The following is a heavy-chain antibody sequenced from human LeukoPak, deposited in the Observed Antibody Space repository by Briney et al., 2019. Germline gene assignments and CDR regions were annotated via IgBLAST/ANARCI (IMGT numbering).Heavy chain of an antibody. J-gene: IGHJ5*02. CDR3: ARATDMLLATFEP. D-gene: IGHD2-8*01. Sequence: SETLSLTCTASGCSISSYYWSWIRQPPGKGLEWIGYIYYSGSTNYNPSLKSRVTISVDTSKNQFSLKLSSVTAADTAVYYCARATDMLLATFEPWGQGTLVTVSS. CDR1: GCSISSYY. CDR2: IYYSGST. V-gene: IGHV4-59*08.